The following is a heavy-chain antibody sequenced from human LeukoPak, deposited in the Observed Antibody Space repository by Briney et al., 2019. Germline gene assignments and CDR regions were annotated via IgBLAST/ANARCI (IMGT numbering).Heavy chain of an antibody. CDR1: GFTFSSYG. CDR3: AKGYYYGSGPMRFDP. D-gene: IGHD3-10*01. CDR2: ISYDGSNK. Sequence: GGSLRLSCAASGFTFSSYGMHWVRQAPGKGLEWVAVISYDGSNKYYADSVKGRFTISRDNSKNTLYLQMNSLRAEDTAAYYCAKGYYYGSGPMRFDPWGQGTLVTVSS. J-gene: IGHJ5*02. V-gene: IGHV3-30*18.